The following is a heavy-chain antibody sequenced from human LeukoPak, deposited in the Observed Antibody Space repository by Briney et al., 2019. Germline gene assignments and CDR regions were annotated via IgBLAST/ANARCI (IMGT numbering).Heavy chain of an antibody. CDR1: GYTLSGYS. CDR2: LNPNSGGP. J-gene: IGHJ3*01. Sequence: ASVKVSCKASGYTLSGYSMHWVRQAPGQGLEWLGWLNPNSGGPKYAQKFQDRATMTWDTSINTAYLDLTRLTSGDTAVYYCARAKFLVVPASTYVFDVWGQGTVVTVSS. D-gene: IGHD2-2*01. CDR3: ARAKFLVVPASTYVFDV. V-gene: IGHV1-2*02.